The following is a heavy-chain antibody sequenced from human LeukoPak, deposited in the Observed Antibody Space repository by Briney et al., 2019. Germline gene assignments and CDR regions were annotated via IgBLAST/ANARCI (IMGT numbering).Heavy chain of an antibody. CDR2: IDYGGST. D-gene: IGHD3-10*01. J-gene: IGHJ4*02. CDR3: ARGNRGPGAYFDY. CDR1: GGSISSSSYY. V-gene: IGHV4-39*07. Sequence: PSETLSLTCTVSGGSISSSSYYWGWIRQPPGKGLEWIGSIDYGGSTNYNPSLKSRVTMSVDTSKNQFSLKLSSVTAADTAVYYCARGNRGPGAYFDYWGQGTLVTVSS.